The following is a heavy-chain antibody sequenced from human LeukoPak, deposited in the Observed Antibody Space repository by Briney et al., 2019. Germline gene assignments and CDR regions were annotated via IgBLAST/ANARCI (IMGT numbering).Heavy chain of an antibody. CDR1: GFTFSSYG. CDR3: ARNVWSGYYLLNFDY. CDR2: ISSSGSTI. V-gene: IGHV3-48*04. Sequence: PGGSLRLSCAASGFTFSSYGMHWVRQAPGKGLEWVSYISSSGSTIYYADSVKGRFTISRDNAKNSLYLQMNSLRAEDTAVYYCARNVWSGYYLLNFDYWGQGTLVTVSS. D-gene: IGHD3-3*01. J-gene: IGHJ4*02.